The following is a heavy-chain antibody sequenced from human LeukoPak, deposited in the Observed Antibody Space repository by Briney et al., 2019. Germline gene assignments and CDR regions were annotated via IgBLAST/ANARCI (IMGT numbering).Heavy chain of an antibody. J-gene: IGHJ4*02. CDR2: IYYSGST. CDR3: ARFLDKYYFDY. V-gene: IGHV4-59*01. CDR1: GGSISSYY. Sequence: SETLSLTCTVSGGSISSYYWSWIRQPPGKGLEWIGYIYYSGSTNYNPSLKSRVTISVDTSKNQFSPKLSTVTAADTAVYYCARFLDKYYFDYWGQGTLVTVSS. D-gene: IGHD3-3*01.